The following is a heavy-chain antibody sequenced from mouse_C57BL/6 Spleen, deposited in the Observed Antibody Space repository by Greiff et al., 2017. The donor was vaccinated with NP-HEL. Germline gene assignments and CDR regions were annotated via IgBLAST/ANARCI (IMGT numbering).Heavy chain of an antibody. J-gene: IGHJ2*01. CDR3: ARDYYGSSFFDY. CDR1: GYSITNGNHW. CDR2: ISSSGST. V-gene: IGHV3-4*01. D-gene: IGHD1-1*01. Sequence: DVQLQESGPALVKPSPTVSLTCTVTGYSITNGNHWWIGYISSSGSTDSNPSLKSRISITRDTSKNQLFLQLNSVTTEDIATYYCARDYYGSSFFDYWGQGTTLTVSS.